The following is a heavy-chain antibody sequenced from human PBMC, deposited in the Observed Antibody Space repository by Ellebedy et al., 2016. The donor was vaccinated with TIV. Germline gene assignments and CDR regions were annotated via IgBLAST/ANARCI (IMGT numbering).Heavy chain of an antibody. D-gene: IGHD3-22*01. CDR1: GYTIIGYY. V-gene: IGHV1-46*01. J-gene: IGHJ4*02. CDR2: IHPSGGST. CDR3: ATDRYYDSSGYFDS. Sequence: ASVKVSCKASGYTIIGYYMHWVRQAPGQGLEWMGIIHPSGGSTSYAEKFQGRVTLTRDTSTSTFYMELNSLRSEDTAVYYCATDRYYDSSGYFDSWGQGTLVTVSS.